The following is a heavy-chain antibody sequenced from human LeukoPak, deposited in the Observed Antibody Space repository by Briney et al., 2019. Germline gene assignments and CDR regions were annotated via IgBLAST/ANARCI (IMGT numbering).Heavy chain of an antibody. CDR3: ATYSSSNAREFQY. CDR1: GFTFSSYW. D-gene: IGHD2-2*01. CDR2: IRQDGGEK. V-gene: IGHV3-7*01. J-gene: IGHJ1*01. Sequence: GGSLRLSCEASGFTFSSYWMSWVRQAPGKGLEWVANIRQDGGEKYYVDSVKGRFTISRDNAKNSLYLQMNSLRAEDTAVYYCATYSSSNAREFQYWGQGTLVTASP.